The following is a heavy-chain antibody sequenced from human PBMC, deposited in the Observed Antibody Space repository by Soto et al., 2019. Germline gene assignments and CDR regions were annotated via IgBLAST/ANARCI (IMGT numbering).Heavy chain of an antibody. CDR3: ARDNNDFWSLYPLAFDY. V-gene: IGHV4-4*07. J-gene: IGHJ4*02. CDR1: GGSLTKYY. D-gene: IGHD3-3*01. Sequence: SETLSLTCTVSGGSLTKYYWSWIRQPAGKGLEWIGRVSTSGNVVSKASLRSRLTMSVDTSKNQFSLRLTSVTAADTAVYYCARDNNDFWSLYPLAFDYWGQGALVTVS. CDR2: VSTSGNV.